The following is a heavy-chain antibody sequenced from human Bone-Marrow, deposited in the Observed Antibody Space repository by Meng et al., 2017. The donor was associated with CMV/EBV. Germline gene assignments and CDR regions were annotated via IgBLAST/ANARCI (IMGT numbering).Heavy chain of an antibody. Sequence: GGSLRLSCAASGFTFSNAWLSWVRQAPGKGLEWVGRIKSKTDGGTTDYVAPVKGRLTISRDDSKRTLYLQMNSLKTEDTAVYYCTTEGAYCSSTSCYEGPDYWGQGTLVTVSS. J-gene: IGHJ4*02. CDR3: TTEGAYCSSTSCYEGPDY. CDR2: IKSKTDGGTT. CDR1: GFTFSNAW. D-gene: IGHD2-2*01. V-gene: IGHV3-15*01.